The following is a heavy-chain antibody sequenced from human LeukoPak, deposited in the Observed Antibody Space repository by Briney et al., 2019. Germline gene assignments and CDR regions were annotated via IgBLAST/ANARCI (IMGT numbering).Heavy chain of an antibody. J-gene: IGHJ4*02. CDR1: GFTFSSYG. CDR3: AKGHPLRFLEWLSYFDY. CDR2: IRYDGSNK. Sequence: PGGSLRLSCAASGFTFSSYGMHWVRQAPGKGLEWVAFIRYDGSNKYYADSVKGRFTISRDNSKNTLYLQMNSLRAEDTAVYYCAKGHPLRFLEWLSYFDYWGQGTLVTVSS. V-gene: IGHV3-30*02. D-gene: IGHD3-3*01.